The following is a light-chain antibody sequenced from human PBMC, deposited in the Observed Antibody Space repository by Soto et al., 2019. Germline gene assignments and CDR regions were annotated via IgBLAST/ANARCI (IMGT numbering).Light chain of an antibody. CDR2: DVS. V-gene: IGLV2-14*03. CDR1: NSDIGYYNF. Sequence: QSALTQPASVSGSPGQSITISCTGTNSDIGYYNFVSWYQHHPGKAPKLMIYDVSNRPSGVSNRFSGSKSGNTASLTISGLQAEDEADYYCSSFTTISALVFGGGTKLTVL. CDR3: SSFTTISALV. J-gene: IGLJ2*01.